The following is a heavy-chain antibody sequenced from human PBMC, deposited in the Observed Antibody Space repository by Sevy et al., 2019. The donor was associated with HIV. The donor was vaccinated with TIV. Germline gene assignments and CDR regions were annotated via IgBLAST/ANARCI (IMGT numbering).Heavy chain of an antibody. Sequence: ASVKVSCKASGYTFTSYGIAWVRQAPGQGLEWMGWISAYNGNTNYAREFQGRLTMTTDTSTTTVYMDLRSLRSDDTAVYYCAFTKGVFGVVMTSFFFDFWGQGPPVTVSS. CDR3: AFTKGVFGVVMTSFFFDF. V-gene: IGHV1-18*01. CDR1: GYTFTSYG. J-gene: IGHJ4*02. CDR2: ISAYNGNT. D-gene: IGHD3-3*01.